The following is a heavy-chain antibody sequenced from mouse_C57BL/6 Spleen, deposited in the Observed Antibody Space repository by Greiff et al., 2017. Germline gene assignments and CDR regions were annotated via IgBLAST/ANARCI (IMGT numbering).Heavy chain of an antibody. V-gene: IGHV1-19*01. CDR3: AAAIYYGNYGAMDY. J-gene: IGHJ4*01. D-gene: IGHD2-1*01. CDR2: INPYNGGT. Sequence: EVKVVESGPVLVKPGASVKMSCKASGYSFTDYYMNWVKQSHGKSLEWIGVINPYNGGTSYNQKFKGKATLTVDKSSSTAYMELNSLTSEDSAVYYCAAAIYYGNYGAMDYWGQGTSVTVSS. CDR1: GYSFTDYY.